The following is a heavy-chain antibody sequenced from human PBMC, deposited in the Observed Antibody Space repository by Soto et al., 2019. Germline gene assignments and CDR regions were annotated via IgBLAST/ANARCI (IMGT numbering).Heavy chain of an antibody. J-gene: IGHJ6*02. CDR3: ARAVDVDLSYYYGMDV. Sequence: EVQLVESGGGLVQPGGSLRLSCAASGFTVSSNYMSWVRQAPGKGLEWVSVIYSGGSTYYADSVKGRFTISRDNSKNTLYLQMNSLRAEDTAVYYCARAVDVDLSYYYGMDVWGQGTTVTVSS. D-gene: IGHD2-21*01. CDR1: GFTVSSNY. V-gene: IGHV3-66*01. CDR2: IYSGGST.